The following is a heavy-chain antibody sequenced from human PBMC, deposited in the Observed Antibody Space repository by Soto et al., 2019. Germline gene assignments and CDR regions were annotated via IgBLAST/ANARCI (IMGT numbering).Heavy chain of an antibody. Sequence: PGGSLRLSCAAPGFTFSSYGMHWVRQAPGKGLEWVSSISSSSSYIYYADSVKGRFTISRDNAKNSLYLQMNSLRAEDTAVYYCARDSSGYYAAWGQGTLVTVSS. D-gene: IGHD3-22*01. CDR1: GFTFSSYG. CDR3: ARDSSGYYAA. V-gene: IGHV3-21*01. J-gene: IGHJ5*02. CDR2: ISSSSSYI.